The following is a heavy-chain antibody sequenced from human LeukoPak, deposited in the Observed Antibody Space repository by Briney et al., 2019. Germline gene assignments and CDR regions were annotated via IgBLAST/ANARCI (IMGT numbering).Heavy chain of an antibody. D-gene: IGHD3-22*01. CDR1: GGSISSGGYY. J-gene: IGHJ2*01. CDR3: AREAVVVTPYRYFDL. Sequence: PSETLSLTCTVSGGSISSGGYYWSWLRQHPGTGLEWIGYIYYSGSTYDNPSLKSRVTIPVDTSKNQFSLKLSSVTAADTAVYYCAREAVVVTPYRYFDLWGRGTLVTVSS. CDR2: IYYSGST. V-gene: IGHV4-31*03.